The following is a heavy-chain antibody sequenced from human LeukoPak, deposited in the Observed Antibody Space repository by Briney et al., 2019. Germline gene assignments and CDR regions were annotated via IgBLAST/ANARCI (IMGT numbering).Heavy chain of an antibody. CDR1: GYFISSGYY. J-gene: IGHJ4*02. V-gene: IGHV4-38-2*02. CDR2: FYHSGST. CDR3: ARGDRRIMVFGAVMPSDY. Sequence: SETLSLTCTVSGYFISSGYYWGWIRQPPGRGLEWIGSFYHSGSTYYNPSLKSRVTKSVNTSKNQFSLKVSSVTAADTAVYYCARGDRRIMVFGAVMPSDYWGQGTLVTVSS. D-gene: IGHD3-3*01.